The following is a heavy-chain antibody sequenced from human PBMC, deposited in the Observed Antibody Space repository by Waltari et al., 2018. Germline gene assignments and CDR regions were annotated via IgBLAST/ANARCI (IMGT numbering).Heavy chain of an antibody. J-gene: IGHJ6*03. Sequence: QVQLVQSGAEVKKPGASVKVSCKASGYTFTGYYMHWVRQAPGKGLEWMGWTNPNSGGTNYEQKFQGRVTMTRDTSISTAYMELGRLRSDDTAVYYCARGPGTVTTDYYYYYMDVWGKGTTVTVSS. D-gene: IGHD4-17*01. CDR1: GYTFTGYY. CDR3: ARGPGTVTTDYYYYYMDV. CDR2: TNPNSGGT. V-gene: IGHV1-2*02.